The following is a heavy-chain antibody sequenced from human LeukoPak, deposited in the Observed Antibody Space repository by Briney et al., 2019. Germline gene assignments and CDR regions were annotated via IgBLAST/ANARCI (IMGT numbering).Heavy chain of an antibody. CDR3: ARDLLLDY. D-gene: IGHD2/OR15-2a*01. V-gene: IGHV4-59*01. Sequence: SETLSLTCTVSGGSISSYYWSWIRQPPGKGLEWIGYIYYSGSTNYNPSLKSRVTISVDTSKNQFSLKLSSVTAADTAVYYCARDLLLDYWGQGTLVTVSS. CDR2: IYYSGST. CDR1: GGSISSYY. J-gene: IGHJ4*02.